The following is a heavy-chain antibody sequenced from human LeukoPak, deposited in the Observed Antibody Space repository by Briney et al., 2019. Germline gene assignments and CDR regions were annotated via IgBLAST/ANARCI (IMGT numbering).Heavy chain of an antibody. V-gene: IGHV3-53*01. D-gene: IGHD3-16*01. CDR2: IYSGGST. Sequence: GGSLRLSCAASGFTVSSNYMSWVRQAPGKGLEWVSVIYSGGSTYYADSVKGRFTISRDNSKNTLYLQMNSLRAEDTAVYYCAKDSSTFGVVVYFDYWGQGTLVTVSS. CDR1: GFTVSSNY. CDR3: AKDSSTFGVVVYFDY. J-gene: IGHJ4*02.